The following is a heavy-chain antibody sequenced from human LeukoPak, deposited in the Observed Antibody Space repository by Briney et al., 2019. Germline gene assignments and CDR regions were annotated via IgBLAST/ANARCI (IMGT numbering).Heavy chain of an antibody. CDR3: ARHRWELLTFDAFDI. D-gene: IGHD1-26*01. CDR1: GGSFSGYY. CDR2: INHSGSI. V-gene: IGHV4-34*01. Sequence: PSETLSLTCAVYGGSFSGYYWSWIRQPPGKGLEWIGEINHSGSINYNPSLKSRVTISVDTSKNQFSLKLSSVTAADTAVYYCARHRWELLTFDAFDIWGQGTMVTVSS. J-gene: IGHJ3*02.